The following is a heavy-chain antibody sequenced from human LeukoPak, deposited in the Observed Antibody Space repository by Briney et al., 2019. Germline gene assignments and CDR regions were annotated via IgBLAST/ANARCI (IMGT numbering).Heavy chain of an antibody. D-gene: IGHD2-2*01. CDR2: IYTSGST. CDR3: ARLSADSSSSRGFDY. Sequence: PSETLSLTCTVSGASISSYYWTWIRQPAGKGLELIGRIYTSGSTNYNPSLKSRVAMSVAASKKQFPLKLSSVTAADTAVYYCARLSADSSSSRGFDYWGQGTLVTVSS. CDR1: GASISSYY. V-gene: IGHV4-4*07. J-gene: IGHJ4*02.